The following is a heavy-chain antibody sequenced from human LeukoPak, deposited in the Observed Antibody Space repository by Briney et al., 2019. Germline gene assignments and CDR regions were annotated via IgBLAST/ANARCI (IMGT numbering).Heavy chain of an antibody. J-gene: IGHJ2*01. CDR3: VLAKXPXR. CDR2: SRDKDSSFST. CDR1: GFTLRDYY. Sequence: GGSLRLSCATSGFTLRDYYMDWVRQAPGKGLEWVGRSRDKDSSFSTAYAASVEGRFTISRDDIKKSMYLQMNSLKVDDTAVYXCVLAKXPXRWGRGTXVTVS. V-gene: IGHV3-72*01.